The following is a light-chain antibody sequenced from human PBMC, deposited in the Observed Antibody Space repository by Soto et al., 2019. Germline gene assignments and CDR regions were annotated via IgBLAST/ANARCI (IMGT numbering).Light chain of an antibody. V-gene: IGLV2-14*01. CDR2: DVS. CDR3: SSYTSSSRWV. CDR1: SSDVGGYKY. J-gene: IGLJ3*02. Sequence: QSVLTQPASVSGSPGQSITISCTGTSSDVGGYKYVSWYQQHPGKAPKLMIYDVSNRPSGVSNRFSGSKSGNTASLTISGVQAEDEADYHCSSYTSSSRWVFGGGTQLTVL.